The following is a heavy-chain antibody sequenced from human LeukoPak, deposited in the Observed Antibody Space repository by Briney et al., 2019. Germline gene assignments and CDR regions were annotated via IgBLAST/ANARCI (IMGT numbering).Heavy chain of an antibody. CDR3: ARLLGYYGSGSYFPV. CDR2: INHSGST. Sequence: SETLSLTCAVYGGSFSGYYWSWIRQPPGKGLEWIGEINHSGSTNYNPSLKSRVTISVDASKNQFSLKLSSVTAADTAAYYCARLLGYYGSGSYFPVWGKGTTVTISS. J-gene: IGHJ6*04. CDR1: GGSFSGYY. V-gene: IGHV4-34*01. D-gene: IGHD3-10*01.